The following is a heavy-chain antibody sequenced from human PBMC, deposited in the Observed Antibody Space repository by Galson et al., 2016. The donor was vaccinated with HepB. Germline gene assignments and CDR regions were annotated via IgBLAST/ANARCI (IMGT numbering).Heavy chain of an antibody. CDR1: GFIVSDAW. CDR3: STHYGSGTYYEFDP. J-gene: IGHJ5*02. D-gene: IGHD3-10*01. Sequence: LRLSCAASGFIVSDAWMTWVRQAPGKGLEWVGRIKSRADGGTADYAAPVKGRFIISRDYSKNTLYLQMNGLKTEDTAVYYCSTHYGSGTYYEFDPWGQGTPVTVSS. CDR2: IKSRADGGTA. V-gene: IGHV3-15*01.